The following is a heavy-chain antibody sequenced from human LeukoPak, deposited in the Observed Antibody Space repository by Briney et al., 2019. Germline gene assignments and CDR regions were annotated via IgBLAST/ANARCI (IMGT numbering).Heavy chain of an antibody. CDR1: GGSISSYY. J-gene: IGHJ5*02. V-gene: IGHV4-59*01. D-gene: IGHD3-22*01. CDR3: ARDTYYYDSSGYEIHNWFDP. Sequence: SETLSLTCTVSGGSISSYYWSWIRQPPGQGLEWIGYIYYSGSTNYNPSLKSRVTISVDTSKNQFSLKLSSVTAADTAVYYCARDTYYYDSSGYEIHNWFDPWGQGTLVTVSS. CDR2: IYYSGST.